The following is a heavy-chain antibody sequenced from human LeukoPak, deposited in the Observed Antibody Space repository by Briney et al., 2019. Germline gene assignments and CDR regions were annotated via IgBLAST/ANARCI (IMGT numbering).Heavy chain of an antibody. Sequence: SETLSLTCTVSNGSISNYYWSWVRQPPGKGLEWIGLISYSGSPNYNPSLKSRITTSVDTSKNQFSLKLSSVTAADTAVYYCARRDGYYGSGSYPSPYFDYWGQGTLVTVSS. J-gene: IGHJ4*02. CDR1: NGSISNYY. CDR2: ISYSGSP. V-gene: IGHV4-59*08. D-gene: IGHD3-10*01. CDR3: ARRDGYYGSGSYPSPYFDY.